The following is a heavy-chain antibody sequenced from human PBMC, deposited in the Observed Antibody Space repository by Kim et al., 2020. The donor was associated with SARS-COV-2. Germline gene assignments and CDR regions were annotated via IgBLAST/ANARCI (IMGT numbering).Heavy chain of an antibody. D-gene: IGHD2-2*01. CDR1: GFTFSDYY. CDR3: ASSTSCYGCAFDI. Sequence: GGSLRLSCAASGFTFSDYYMSWIRQAPGKGLEWVSYISSSGSTIYYADSVKGRFTISRDNAKNSLYLQMNSLRAEDTAVYYCASSTSCYGCAFDIWGQGTMVTVSS. J-gene: IGHJ3*02. CDR2: ISSSGSTI. V-gene: IGHV3-11*01.